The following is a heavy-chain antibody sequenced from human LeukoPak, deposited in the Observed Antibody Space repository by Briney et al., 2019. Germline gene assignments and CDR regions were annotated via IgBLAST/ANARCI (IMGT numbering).Heavy chain of an antibody. Sequence: ASVKVSCKASGYTFTSYDITWVRQAAGQGLEWMGWINPNSGGTNYAQKFQGRVTMTRDTSISTAYMELSRLRSDDTAVYYCARDLGDIVVVPAARVNWFDPWGQGTLVTVSS. V-gene: IGHV1-2*02. J-gene: IGHJ5*02. CDR3: ARDLGDIVVVPAARVNWFDP. D-gene: IGHD2-2*01. CDR1: GYTFTSYD. CDR2: INPNSGGT.